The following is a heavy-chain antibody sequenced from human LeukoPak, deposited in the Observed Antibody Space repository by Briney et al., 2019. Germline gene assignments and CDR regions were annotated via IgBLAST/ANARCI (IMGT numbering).Heavy chain of an antibody. CDR3: ASGAADYNY. V-gene: IGHV1-18*04. Sequence: ASVKVSCKASGYTFTGYYMHWVRQAPGQGLEWMGWISAYNGNTNYAQKLQGRVTMTTDTSTSTAYMELRSLRSDDTAVYYCASGAADYNYWGQGTLVTVSS. J-gene: IGHJ4*02. CDR2: ISAYNGNT. D-gene: IGHD6-13*01. CDR1: GYTFTGYY.